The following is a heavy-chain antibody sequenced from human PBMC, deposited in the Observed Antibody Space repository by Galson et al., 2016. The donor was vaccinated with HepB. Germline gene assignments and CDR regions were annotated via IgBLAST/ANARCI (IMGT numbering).Heavy chain of an antibody. CDR3: ASRGFLWGSPFDN. CDR2: IYYSGST. D-gene: IGHD3-16*01. Sequence: TLSLTCTVSGGSISSGDYYWSWIRQPPGKGLEWIGYIYYSGSTYYNPSLKSRVTISVDTSKNQFSLQLSSVTAADTAVYYCASRGFLWGSPFDNWGQGTLVTVSS. J-gene: IGHJ4*02. V-gene: IGHV4-30-4*01. CDR1: GGSISSGDYY.